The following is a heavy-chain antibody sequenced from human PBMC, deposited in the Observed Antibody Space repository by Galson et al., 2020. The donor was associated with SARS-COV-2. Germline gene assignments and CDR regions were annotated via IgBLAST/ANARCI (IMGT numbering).Heavy chain of an antibody. D-gene: IGHD1-1*01. CDR1: GGSISSYF. CDR2: TSVTGNN. J-gene: IGHJ6*03. Sequence: SETLSLTCTVSGGSISSYFWSWIRQPAGKGLEWIGRTSVTGNNNYNPSLKSRVTMSVDASKNQFSLNLTSVTAADTAIYFCARSPYWNTPFYYYHFLDVWSKGTTVIISS. V-gene: IGHV4-4*07. CDR3: ARSPYWNTPFYYYHFLDV.